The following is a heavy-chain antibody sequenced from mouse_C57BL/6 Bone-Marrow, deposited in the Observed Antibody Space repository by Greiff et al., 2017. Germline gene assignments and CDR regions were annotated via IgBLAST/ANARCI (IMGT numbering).Heavy chain of an antibody. CDR1: GYTFTSYW. Sequence: QVQLKQPGAELVRPGTSVKLSCKASGYTFTSYWMHWVKQRPGQGLEWIGVIDPSDSYTNYNQKFKGKATLTVDTSSSTAYMQLSSLTSEYSAVYYCARWDDYDAMDYWGQGTSVTVSS. J-gene: IGHJ4*01. CDR3: ARWDDYDAMDY. D-gene: IGHD2-4*01. CDR2: IDPSDSYT. V-gene: IGHV1-59*01.